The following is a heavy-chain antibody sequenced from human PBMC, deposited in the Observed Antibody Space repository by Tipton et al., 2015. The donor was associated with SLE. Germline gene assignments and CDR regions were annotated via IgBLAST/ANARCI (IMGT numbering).Heavy chain of an antibody. CDR3: ARGVGTAMVVYARRFFDY. CDR2: INHSGST. Sequence: TLSLTCAVYGGSFSGYYWSWIRQPPGKGLEWIGEINHSGSTNYNPSLKSRVTISVDTSKNQFSLKLSSVTAADTAVYYCARGVGTAMVVYARRFFDYWGQGTLVTVSS. J-gene: IGHJ4*02. CDR1: GGSFSGYY. D-gene: IGHD2-8*02. V-gene: IGHV4-34*01.